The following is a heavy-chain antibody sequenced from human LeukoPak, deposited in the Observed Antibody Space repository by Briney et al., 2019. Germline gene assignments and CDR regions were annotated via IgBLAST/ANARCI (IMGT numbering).Heavy chain of an antibody. V-gene: IGHV3-21*01. Sequence: RSGGYLRLSCAASGFTFSSYSMNWVRQAPGKGLEWVSSISSSSSYIYYADSVKGRFTISRDNAKNSLYLQMNSLRAEDTAVYYCARALSSSSWRWAFDIWGQGTMVTVSS. CDR1: GFTFSSYS. CDR3: ARALSSSSWRWAFDI. J-gene: IGHJ3*02. D-gene: IGHD6-13*01. CDR2: ISSSSSYI.